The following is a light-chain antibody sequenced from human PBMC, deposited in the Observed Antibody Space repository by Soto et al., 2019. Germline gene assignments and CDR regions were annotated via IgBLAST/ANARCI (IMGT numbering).Light chain of an antibody. J-gene: IGLJ3*02. CDR3: CSYAGSDTWA. CDR1: RSDVGNYNL. CDR2: EVN. V-gene: IGLV2-23*02. Sequence: QSALTQPASVSGSPGHSITISCAGTRSDVGNYNLVSWYQQHPGKAPKLMIYEVNKRPLGVSNRFSGSKSGNTASLTISGLQAEDEADYYCCSYAGSDTWAFGGGTKLTVL.